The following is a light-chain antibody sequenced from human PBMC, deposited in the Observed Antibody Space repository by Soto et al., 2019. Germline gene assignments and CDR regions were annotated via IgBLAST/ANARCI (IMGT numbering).Light chain of an antibody. Sequence: EIVMTQSPATLSVSPGERATLSCRASQSVSSNLSWYQQKPCQAPRLLIYGASTMATGIPARFSGSGSGTEFTLTISSLQSEDFAVYYCQQYNNWPRGTFGPGTKVDIK. CDR3: QQYNNWPRGT. CDR1: QSVSSN. J-gene: IGKJ3*01. V-gene: IGKV3-15*01. CDR2: GAS.